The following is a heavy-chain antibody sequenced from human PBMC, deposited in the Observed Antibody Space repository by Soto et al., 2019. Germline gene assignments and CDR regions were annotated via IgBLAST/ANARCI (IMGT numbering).Heavy chain of an antibody. D-gene: IGHD2-15*01. CDR2: ISYDGSNK. Sequence: QVQLVESGGGVVQPGRSLRLSCAASGFTFSTYAMHWVRQAPGKGLEWVAVISYDGSNKNYVDSVKGRFTISRDNSKNTLYLQMNSLRAEDTAVYYCANLGYCSGGRCFADFASWGQGTLVTVSS. CDR3: ANLGYCSGGRCFADFAS. J-gene: IGHJ4*02. V-gene: IGHV3-30*18. CDR1: GFTFSTYA.